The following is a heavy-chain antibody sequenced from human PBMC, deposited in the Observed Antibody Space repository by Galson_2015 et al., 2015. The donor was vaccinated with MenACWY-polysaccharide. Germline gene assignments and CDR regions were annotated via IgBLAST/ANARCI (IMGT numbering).Heavy chain of an antibody. V-gene: IGHV3-23*01. J-gene: IGHJ4*02. CDR2: ISGSGGST. CDR3: AKDRGTYYYGSGSYDY. CDR1: GFTFSSYA. Sequence: SLRLSCAASGFTFSSYAMSWVRQAPGKGLEWVSAISGSGGSTYYADSVKGRFTISRDNSKNTLYLQMNSLRAEDTAVYYCAKDRGTYYYGSGSYDYWGQGTLVTVSS. D-gene: IGHD3-10*01.